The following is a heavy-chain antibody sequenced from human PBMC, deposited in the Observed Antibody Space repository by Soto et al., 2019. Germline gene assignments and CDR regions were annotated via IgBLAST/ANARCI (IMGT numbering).Heavy chain of an antibody. D-gene: IGHD3-22*01. J-gene: IGHJ5*02. CDR3: ARDQDYYDSSGFWNNWFDP. Sequence: SETLSLTCTVSGGSISSYYWSWIRQPPGKGLEWIGYICYSGSTNYNPSLKSRVNISVDTSKNQFTLKLSSVTAADTAVDYCARDQDYYDSSGFWNNWFDPWGQGTLVTVSS. CDR1: GGSISSYY. V-gene: IGHV4-59*01. CDR2: ICYSGST.